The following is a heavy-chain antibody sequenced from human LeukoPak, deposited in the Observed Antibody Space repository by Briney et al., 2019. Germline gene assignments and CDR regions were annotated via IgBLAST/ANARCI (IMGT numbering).Heavy chain of an antibody. CDR3: VHLHNLPAADT. D-gene: IGHD6-13*01. J-gene: IGHJ4*02. CDR1: GISLSASGVG. Sequence: SGPTLVHPSQTLTLTCTFSGISLSASGVGVGWIRQPPGKALEWLALIYWHGDQRYSPSLRTRLTIAKNTSKSQVVLTLTNVDPVDTATYYCVHLHNLPAADTWGQGKPVTVSS. V-gene: IGHV2-5*01. CDR2: IYWHGDQ.